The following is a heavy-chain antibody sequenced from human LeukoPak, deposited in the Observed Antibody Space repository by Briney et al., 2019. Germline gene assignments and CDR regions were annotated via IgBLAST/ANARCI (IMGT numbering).Heavy chain of an antibody. V-gene: IGHV3-74*01. CDR1: GFTFSSHW. Sequence: GGSLRLSCAASGFTFSSHWMHWVRQAPGKGLVWVSRINSDGSSTNYADSVKGRFTVSRDNAKNTLYLQMNSPRAEDTAVYYCATNLRGYSYGLGFDYWGQGTLVTVSS. D-gene: IGHD5-18*01. CDR2: INSDGSST. J-gene: IGHJ4*02. CDR3: ATNLRGYSYGLGFDY.